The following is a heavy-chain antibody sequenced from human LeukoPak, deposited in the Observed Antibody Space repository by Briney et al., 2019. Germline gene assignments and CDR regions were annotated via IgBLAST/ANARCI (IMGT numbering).Heavy chain of an antibody. V-gene: IGHV1-2*06. CDR1: GYTFTGYY. CDR3: ASHRVRGSSSKGLDAFDI. J-gene: IGHJ3*02. CDR2: INPNSGGT. Sequence: ASVKVSCKASGYTFTGYYMHWVRQAPGQGLEWMGRINPNSGGTNYAQKFQGRVTMTRDTSISTAYMELSRLRSDDTAVYYCASHRVRGSSSKGLDAFDIWGQGTMVTVSS. D-gene: IGHD6-13*01.